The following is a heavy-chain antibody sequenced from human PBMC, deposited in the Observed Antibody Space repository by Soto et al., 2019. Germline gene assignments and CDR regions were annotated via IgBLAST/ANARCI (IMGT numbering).Heavy chain of an antibody. CDR3: AREGVAPYYYYGMDV. Sequence: ASVKVSCKASGYTFTSYAIHWVRQAPGQGLEWMGWISTYNGDTNYAQTFQGRVTMTTDTSTSTVHMEVRSLRSDDTSVYYCAREGVAPYYYYGMDVWGQGTPVTVSS. CDR2: ISTYNGDT. J-gene: IGHJ6*02. CDR1: GYTFTSYA. V-gene: IGHV1-18*01. D-gene: IGHD5-12*01.